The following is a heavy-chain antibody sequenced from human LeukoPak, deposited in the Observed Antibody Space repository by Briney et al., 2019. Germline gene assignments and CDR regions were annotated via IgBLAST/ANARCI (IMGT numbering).Heavy chain of an antibody. CDR1: GYTFTSYC. V-gene: IGHV1-18*01. Sequence: GASVNVSCKSSGYTFTSYCISWVRQAPGQGLEWMGWLSAYNGNTNYAQKLQGRVTMTTDTSTSTAYMELRSLRSDDTAVYYCARDFHSGSASSDYWGQGTLVTVSS. J-gene: IGHJ4*02. CDR2: LSAYNGNT. CDR3: ARDFHSGSASSDY. D-gene: IGHD1-26*01.